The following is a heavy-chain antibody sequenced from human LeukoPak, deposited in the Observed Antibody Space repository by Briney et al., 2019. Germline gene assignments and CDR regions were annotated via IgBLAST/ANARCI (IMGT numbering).Heavy chain of an antibody. CDR1: SNX. Sequence: SNXXSXVRQXPXKXXXXVSVIYSGGSTXYADSVKGRFTISRXXXKNTLYLQMNSMGAEDTAVDYCXXXXXXXXXXXXXWGXXXXXTVSS. CDR2: IYSGGST. J-gene: IGHJ4*02. CDR3: XXXXXXXXXXXXX. V-gene: IGHV3-53*01.